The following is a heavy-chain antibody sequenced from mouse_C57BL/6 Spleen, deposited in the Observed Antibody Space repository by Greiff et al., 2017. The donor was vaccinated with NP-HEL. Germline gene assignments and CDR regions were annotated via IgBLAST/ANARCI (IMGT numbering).Heavy chain of an antibody. V-gene: IGHV1-61*01. CDR2: IYPSDSET. CDR1: GYTFTSYW. D-gene: IGHD2-3*01. J-gene: IGHJ2*01. CDR3: ARSRDGYLDY. Sequence: VQLQQSGAELVRPGSSVKLSCKASGYTFTSYWMDWVKQRPGQGLEWIGNIYPSDSETHYNQKFKDKATWTVDKSSSTAYMQLSSLTSEDSAVYYCARSRDGYLDYWGQGTTLTVSS.